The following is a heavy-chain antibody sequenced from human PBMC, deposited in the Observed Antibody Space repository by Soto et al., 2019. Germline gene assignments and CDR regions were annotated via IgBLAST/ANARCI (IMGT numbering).Heavy chain of an antibody. Sequence: PGGSLRLSCAASGFTFSSYGMHWVRQAPGKGLEWVAVISGSGGSTYYADSVKGRFTISRDNSKNTLYLQMNSLRAEDTAVYYCAKTPDYYYYYGMDVWGQGTTVTVSS. V-gene: IGHV3-23*01. CDR1: GFTFSSYG. CDR2: ISGSGGST. J-gene: IGHJ6*02. CDR3: AKTPDYYYYYGMDV. D-gene: IGHD2-15*01.